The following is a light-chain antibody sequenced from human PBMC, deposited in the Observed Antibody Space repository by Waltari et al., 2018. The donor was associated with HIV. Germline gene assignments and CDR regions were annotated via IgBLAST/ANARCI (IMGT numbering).Light chain of an antibody. V-gene: IGLV2-14*01. J-gene: IGLJ3*02. Sequence: QSALTQHASVSGSPGQSITISCTGTSSDYHSVSWYQHHPGKSPKVIIYEVSNRRPGVSNRFSGPKAGYTASLTISGLQAEDEADYFCTSYISSSTPVFGGGTKVTVL. CDR3: TSYISSSTPV. CDR2: EVS. CDR1: SSDYHS.